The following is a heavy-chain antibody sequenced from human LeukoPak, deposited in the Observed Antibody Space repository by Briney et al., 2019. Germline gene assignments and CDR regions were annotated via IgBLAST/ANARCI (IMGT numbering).Heavy chain of an antibody. D-gene: IGHD6-6*01. J-gene: IGHJ4*02. CDR3: ARYSTIESRPDY. Sequence: SETLSLTCTVSGASISTYYWSWIRQPPEKGLEWIGCIFYSGSTNSGNTNYNPSLKSRVTISVDTSKNQFSLKLSSVTAADTAVYYCARYSTIESRPDYWGQGTLVTVSS. CDR2: IFYSGSTNSGNT. V-gene: IGHV4-59*08. CDR1: GASISTYY.